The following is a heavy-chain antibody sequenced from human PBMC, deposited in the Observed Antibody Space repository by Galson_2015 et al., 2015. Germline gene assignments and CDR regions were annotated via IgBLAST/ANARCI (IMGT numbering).Heavy chain of an antibody. J-gene: IGHJ5*01. V-gene: IGHV3-9*01. CDR3: AKYGSGKYYNEGWFDS. CDR1: GFSFNDYA. CDR2: ISSNSGAI. Sequence: SLRLSCAACGFSFNDYAMHWVRQTPGKGLEWVSGISSNSGAIGYADSVKGRFTVSRDNAKNSLYLQMNSLRTEDTALYYCAKYGSGKYYNEGWFDSWGQGTLVTVFS. D-gene: IGHD3-10*01.